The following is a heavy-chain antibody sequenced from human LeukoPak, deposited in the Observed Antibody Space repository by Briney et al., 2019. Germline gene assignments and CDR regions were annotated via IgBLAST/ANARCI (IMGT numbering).Heavy chain of an antibody. CDR2: IIGNSVST. CDR1: GFTFRNSA. CDR3: AKGRRDGYNYPFFDS. V-gene: IGHV3-23*01. J-gene: IGHJ4*02. Sequence: GGSLRLSCAASGFTFRNSAMSWVRQAPGKGLEWVSNIIGNSVSTYYADFVKGRFTISRDNSNNTLILQMNSLSADDTAIYFCAKGRRDGYNYPFFDSWGQGAWVVVSS. D-gene: IGHD5-24*01.